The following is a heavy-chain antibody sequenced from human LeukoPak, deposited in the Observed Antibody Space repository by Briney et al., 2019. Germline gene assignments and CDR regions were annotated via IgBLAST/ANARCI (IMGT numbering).Heavy chain of an antibody. V-gene: IGHV4-31*03. Sequence: SETLSLTCTVSGGSISSGGYYWSWIRQHPGKGLEWIGYIYYSGSTYYNPSLKSRVTISVDTSKNQFSLKLSSVTAADTAVYYCASGQDRSGYRKTNAFDIWGQGTMVTVSS. J-gene: IGHJ3*02. CDR1: GGSISSGGYY. CDR3: ASGQDRSGYRKTNAFDI. D-gene: IGHD3-22*01. CDR2: IYYSGST.